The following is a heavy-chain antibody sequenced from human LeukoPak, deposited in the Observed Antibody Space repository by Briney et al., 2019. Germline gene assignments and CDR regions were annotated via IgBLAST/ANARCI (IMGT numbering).Heavy chain of an antibody. CDR3: ARDNITALNY. CDR1: GGSFSGYY. D-gene: IGHD2/OR15-2a*01. J-gene: IGHJ4*02. V-gene: IGHV4-34*01. CDR2: INHSGST. Sequence: SETLSLTCAVYGGSFSGYYWSWIRQPPGKGLEWIGEINHSGSTNYNPSLKSRVTISVDTSKNQFSLKLSSVTAADTAVYYCARDNITALNYWGQGTLVTVSS.